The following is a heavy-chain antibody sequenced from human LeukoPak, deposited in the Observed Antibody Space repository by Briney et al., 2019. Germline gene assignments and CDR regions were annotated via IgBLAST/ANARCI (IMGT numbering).Heavy chain of an antibody. CDR1: GGSFSGYY. V-gene: IGHV4-34*01. J-gene: IGHJ4*02. Sequence: SETLSLTCAVYGGSFSGYYWSWIRQPPGKGLERIGEINHSGSTNYNPSLKSRVTISVDTSKNQFSLKLSSVTAADTAVYYCARLSSFDFWSGYYGLYYFDYWGQGTLVTVSS. CDR2: INHSGST. CDR3: ARLSSFDFWSGYYGLYYFDY. D-gene: IGHD3-3*01.